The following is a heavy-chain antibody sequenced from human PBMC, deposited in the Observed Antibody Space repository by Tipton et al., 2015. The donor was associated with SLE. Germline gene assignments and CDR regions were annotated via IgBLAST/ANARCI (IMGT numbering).Heavy chain of an antibody. V-gene: IGHV4-61*02. Sequence: TLSLTCTVSGGSISSGRYYWSWIRQPAGKGLEWIGLIYNSGITNYNPSLQSRVTLSVDMSKNQFSLRLSSVTAADTGVYYCVKSVVVVSPRDYYYYMDVWGKGTTVTVSS. J-gene: IGHJ6*03. CDR3: VKSVVVVSPRDYYYYMDV. CDR1: GGSISSGRYY. CDR2: IYNSGIT. D-gene: IGHD2-15*01.